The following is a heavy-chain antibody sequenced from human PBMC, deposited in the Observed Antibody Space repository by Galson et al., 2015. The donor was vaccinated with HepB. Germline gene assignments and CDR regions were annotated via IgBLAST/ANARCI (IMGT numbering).Heavy chain of an antibody. D-gene: IGHD6-13*01. CDR1: GFTFSSYA. V-gene: IGHV3-30*04. J-gene: IGHJ4*02. CDR3: ASQIAPSSRTHVDY. CDR2: ISYDGSNK. Sequence: SLRLSCAASGFTFSSYAMHWVRQAPGKGLEWVAVISYDGSNKYYADSVKGRFTISRDNSKNTLYLQMNSLRAEDTAVYYCASQIAPSSRTHVDYWGQGTLVTVSS.